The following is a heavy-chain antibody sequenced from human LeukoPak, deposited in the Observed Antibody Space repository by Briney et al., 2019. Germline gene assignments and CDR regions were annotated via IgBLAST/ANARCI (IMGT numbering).Heavy chain of an antibody. D-gene: IGHD1-7*01. CDR1: GGSFSNHY. J-gene: IGHJ5*02. CDR3: ARGNYVDWFDP. V-gene: IGHV4-59*11. Sequence: SESLSLTCTVSGGSFSNHYWSWIRQPPGKGLEWIGYIYHTGSTNYNPSLKSRVTISVDTSKNHFSLKLSSVTAADTAVYYCARGNYVDWFDPWGQGTQVTVSS. CDR2: IYHTGST.